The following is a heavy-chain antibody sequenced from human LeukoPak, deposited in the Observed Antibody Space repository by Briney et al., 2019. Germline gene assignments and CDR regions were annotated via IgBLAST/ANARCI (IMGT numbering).Heavy chain of an antibody. CDR2: ISGDGGST. D-gene: IGHD3-10*01. Sequence: PGGSLRLSCAASGFTFDDYAMHWVRQAPEKGLEWVSLISGDGGSTYYADSVKGRFTISRDNSKNSLYLQMNSLRTEDTALYYCAKCYYYGSGSSPRYYGMDVWGQGTTVTVSS. J-gene: IGHJ6*02. CDR3: AKCYYYGSGSSPRYYGMDV. CDR1: GFTFDDYA. V-gene: IGHV3-43*02.